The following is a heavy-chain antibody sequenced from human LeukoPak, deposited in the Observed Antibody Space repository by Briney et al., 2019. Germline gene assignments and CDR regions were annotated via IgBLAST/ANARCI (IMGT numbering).Heavy chain of an antibody. V-gene: IGHV4-59*08. Sequence: SETLSLTCTVSGGSISSYYWSWIRQPPGKGLEWIGYIYYSGSTNYNPSLKSRVTISVDTSKNQFSLKLSSVTAADTAVYYCASHTVGATTSPFGYWGQGTLVTVSS. J-gene: IGHJ4*02. CDR2: IYYSGST. D-gene: IGHD1-26*01. CDR1: GGSISSYY. CDR3: ASHTVGATTSPFGY.